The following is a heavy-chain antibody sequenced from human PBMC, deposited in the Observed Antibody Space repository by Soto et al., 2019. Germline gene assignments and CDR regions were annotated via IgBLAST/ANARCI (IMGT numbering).Heavy chain of an antibody. J-gene: IGHJ4*02. Sequence: EVQLVESGGGLVQPGGSLKLSCAASGFTVSGCAMHWVRQASGKGLEWLGRIRSKPNNYATEYAASVQGRFTISRDDSKNTAYLEMNSLKTEDTAVYYCTRWAYSYGWYFDYWGQGALVTVSS. CDR3: TRWAYSYGWYFDY. CDR1: GFTVSGCA. D-gene: IGHD6-19*01. V-gene: IGHV3-73*01. CDR2: IRSKPNNYAT.